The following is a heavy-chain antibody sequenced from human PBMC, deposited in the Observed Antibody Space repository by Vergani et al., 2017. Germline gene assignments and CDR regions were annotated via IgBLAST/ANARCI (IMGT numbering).Heavy chain of an antibody. J-gene: IGHJ6*02. Sequence: QVQLVQSGAEVKKPGSSVKVFCKASGYTFTSYGISWVRQAPGQGLEWMGWISAYNGNTNYAQKLQGRVTMTTDTSTSTAYMELRSLRSDDTAVYYCARDHGEGAYYYDSSGYYLYYYYGMDVWGQGTTVTVSS. CDR1: GYTFTSYG. CDR2: ISAYNGNT. D-gene: IGHD3-22*01. V-gene: IGHV1-18*01. CDR3: ARDHGEGAYYYDSSGYYLYYYYGMDV.